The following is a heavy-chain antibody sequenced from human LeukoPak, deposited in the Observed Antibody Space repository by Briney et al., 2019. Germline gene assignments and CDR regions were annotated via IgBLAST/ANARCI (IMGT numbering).Heavy chain of an antibody. V-gene: IGHV1-8*03. J-gene: IGHJ5*02. D-gene: IGHD2-15*01. CDR3: ARSIMDCSGGSCYFGWFDP. CDR2: MNPNSGNT. Sequence: ASVKVSCKASGYTFTSYDINWVRQATGQGLEWMGWMNPNSGNTGYAQKFQGRVTITRNTSISTAYMELSSLRSEDTAVYYCARSIMDCSGGSCYFGWFDPWGQGTLVTVSS. CDR1: GYTFTSYD.